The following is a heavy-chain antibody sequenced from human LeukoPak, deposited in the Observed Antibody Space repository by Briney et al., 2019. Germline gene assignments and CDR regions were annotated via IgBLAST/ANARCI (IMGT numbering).Heavy chain of an antibody. D-gene: IGHD5-18*01. Sequence: SETLSLTCTVSGGSISSGDYYWSWIRQPPGKGLEWIGYIYYSGSTYYNPSLKSRVTISVDTSKNQFSLKLSSVTAADTAVYYCARERSTWIQLWFDYWGQGTLVTVSS. CDR2: IYYSGST. J-gene: IGHJ4*02. CDR1: GGSISSGDYY. CDR3: ARERSTWIQLWFDY. V-gene: IGHV4-30-4*01.